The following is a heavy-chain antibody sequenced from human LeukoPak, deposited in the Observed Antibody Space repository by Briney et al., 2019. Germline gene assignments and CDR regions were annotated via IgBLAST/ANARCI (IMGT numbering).Heavy chain of an antibody. CDR1: GGSISSGDYY. V-gene: IGHV4-30-4*01. Sequence: SQTLSLTCTVSGGSISSGDYYWSWIRQPPGKGLEWIGYIYYSGSTYYNPSLKSRVTISVDTSKNQFSLKLSSVTAADTAVYYCAKSPTPMNYYDSSGYYSGGWFDYWGQGTLVTVSS. CDR2: IYYSGST. CDR3: AKSPTPMNYYDSSGYYSGGWFDY. D-gene: IGHD3-22*01. J-gene: IGHJ4*02.